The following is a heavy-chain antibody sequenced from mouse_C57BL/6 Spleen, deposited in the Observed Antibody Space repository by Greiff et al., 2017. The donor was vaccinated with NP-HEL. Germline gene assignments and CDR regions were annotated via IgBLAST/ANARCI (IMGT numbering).Heavy chain of an antibody. CDR3: ARRGLLMDY. Sequence: QVQLQQPGAELVMPGASVKLSCKASGYTFTSYWMHWVKQRPGQGLEWIGEIDPSDSYTNYNQKFKGKSTLTVDKSSSTAYMQLSSLTSEDSAVYYCARRGLLMDYWGQGTSVTVSS. V-gene: IGHV1-69*01. D-gene: IGHD3-1*01. CDR1: GYTFTSYW. J-gene: IGHJ4*01. CDR2: IDPSDSYT.